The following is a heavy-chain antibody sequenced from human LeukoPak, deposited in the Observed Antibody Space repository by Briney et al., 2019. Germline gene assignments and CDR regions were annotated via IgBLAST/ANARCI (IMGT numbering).Heavy chain of an antibody. CDR2: ISYDGANK. CDR3: ARSTPPIYYYDSSGYSHFDY. CDR1: GFTFRNYA. J-gene: IGHJ4*02. Sequence: GGSLRLSCAASGFTFRNYAMHWVRQAPGKGLEWVAVISYDGANKHYADSVKGRFTISRDNSKNTLYMQMNSLRAEDTAVYYCARSTPPIYYYDSSGYSHFDYWGQGTLVTVSS. D-gene: IGHD3-22*01. V-gene: IGHV3-30*04.